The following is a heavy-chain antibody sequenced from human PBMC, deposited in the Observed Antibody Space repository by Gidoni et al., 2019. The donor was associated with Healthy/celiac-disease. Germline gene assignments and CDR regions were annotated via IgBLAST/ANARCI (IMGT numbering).Heavy chain of an antibody. Sequence: EVQLVQSGAEVKKPGESLKISCKGSGYSFTSYWIGWVRQMPGKGLEWMGIIYPGDSDTRYSPSFQGQVTISADKSISTAYLQWSSLKASDTAMYYCARQRYDSSGYIPAIDYWGQGTLVTVSS. V-gene: IGHV5-51*01. CDR1: GYSFTSYW. D-gene: IGHD3-22*01. J-gene: IGHJ4*02. CDR3: ARQRYDSSGYIPAIDY. CDR2: IYPGDSDT.